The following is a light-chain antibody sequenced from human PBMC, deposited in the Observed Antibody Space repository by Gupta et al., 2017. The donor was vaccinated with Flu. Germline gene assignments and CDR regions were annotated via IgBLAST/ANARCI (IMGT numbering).Light chain of an antibody. CDR3: HQYKTSTYT. V-gene: IGKV3-20*01. Sequence: GTLPVSAGGSGTLSCSCAESHGRNFLVWYQQKPGQAPTVLLYGTSTRAPGIPDRFSGGGSETDFTLTINRVEPEDSALSFCHQYKTSTYTFGLGTKLEIK. J-gene: IGKJ2*01. CDR1: ESHGRNF. CDR2: GTS.